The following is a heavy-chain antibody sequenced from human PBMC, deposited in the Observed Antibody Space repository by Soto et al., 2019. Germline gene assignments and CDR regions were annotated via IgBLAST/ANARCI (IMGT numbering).Heavy chain of an antibody. J-gene: IGHJ3*01. D-gene: IGHD1-26*01. CDR1: SGSFTGHF. Sequence: QVQLQQWGAGLLRPSETLSLTCAVSSGSFTGHFWNWIRQPPGKGLEWIGEINPTRGTNYNPSLKSRVAIFIETSTHQFSLTLTSVTAADTAISYCSRGSLGSYYGAFDVWGQGTMVTVSS. CDR2: INPTRGT. V-gene: IGHV4-34*01. CDR3: SRGSLGSYYGAFDV.